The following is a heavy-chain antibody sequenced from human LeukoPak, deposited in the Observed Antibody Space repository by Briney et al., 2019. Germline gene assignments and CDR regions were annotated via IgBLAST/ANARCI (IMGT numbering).Heavy chain of an antibody. CDR1: GGSISSSSYY. Sequence: SETLSLTCTVSGGSISSSSYYWSWTRQPAGKGLEWIGRIYASGSTNYNPSLKSRVTITVDTSKNQFSLKLSSVTAADTAVYYCARDGGGEGYNSNYYYYMDVWGKGTTVTISS. J-gene: IGHJ6*03. D-gene: IGHD5-24*01. V-gene: IGHV4-61*02. CDR3: ARDGGGEGYNSNYYYYMDV. CDR2: IYASGST.